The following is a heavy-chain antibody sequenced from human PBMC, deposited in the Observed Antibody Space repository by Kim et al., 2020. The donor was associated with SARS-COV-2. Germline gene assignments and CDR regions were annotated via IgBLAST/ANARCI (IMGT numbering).Heavy chain of an antibody. V-gene: IGHV5-51*01. J-gene: IGHJ4*02. D-gene: IGHD3-3*01. CDR3: ARQDAYYDFWSGYSY. CDR1: GYSFTSYW. CDR2: IYPGDSDT. Sequence: GESLKISCKGSGYSFTSYWIGWVRQMPGKGLEWMGIIYPGDSDTRYSPSFQGQVTISADKSISTAYLQWSSLKASDTAMYYCARQDAYYDFWSGYSYWGQGTLVTVSS.